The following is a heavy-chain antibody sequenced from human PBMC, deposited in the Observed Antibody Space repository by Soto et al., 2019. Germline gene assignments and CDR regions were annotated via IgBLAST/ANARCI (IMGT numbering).Heavy chain of an antibody. CDR1: GGSISSYY. J-gene: IGHJ5*02. D-gene: IGHD2-2*01. Sequence: SETLSLTCTVSGGSISSYYWSWIRQPPGKGLEWIGYIYYSGSTNYNPSLKSRVTISVDTSKNQFSLKLSSVTAADTAVYYCARESYCSSNSCYFANWFDPWGQGTLVTVSS. CDR3: ARESYCSSNSCYFANWFDP. V-gene: IGHV4-59*12. CDR2: IYYSGST.